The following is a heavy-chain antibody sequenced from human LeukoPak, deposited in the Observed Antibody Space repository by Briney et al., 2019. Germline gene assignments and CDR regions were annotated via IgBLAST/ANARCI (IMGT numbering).Heavy chain of an antibody. CDR1: GGSISSYC. CDR2: IYHSGST. J-gene: IGHJ4*02. Sequence: SETLSLTCTVSGGSISSYCWSWIRQPPGKGLEWIGYIYHSGSTKYNPSLKSRVTISVDTSKNQFSLKLSSVTAADTAVYYCARDGYSGNDGLWGQGTLVTVSS. V-gene: IGHV4-59*01. CDR3: ARDGYSGNDGL. D-gene: IGHD5-12*01.